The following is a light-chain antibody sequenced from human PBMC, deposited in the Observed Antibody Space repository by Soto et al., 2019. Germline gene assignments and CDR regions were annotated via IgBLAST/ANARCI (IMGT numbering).Light chain of an antibody. J-gene: IGLJ3*02. CDR1: ALPKQY. Sequence: SYELTQPPSVSVSPGQTARITCSGDALPKQYAYWYQQKPGQAPVLVIYKDSERPSGIPERFSGSRSGTTVTLTISGVQAEDEADYYCQSADSSGTWVFGGGTKLT. CDR2: KDS. V-gene: IGLV3-25*02. CDR3: QSADSSGTWV.